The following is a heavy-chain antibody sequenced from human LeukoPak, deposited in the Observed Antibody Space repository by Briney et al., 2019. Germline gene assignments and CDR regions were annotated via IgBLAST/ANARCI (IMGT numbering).Heavy chain of an antibody. CDR1: GFTFSNYA. J-gene: IGHJ4*02. V-gene: IGHV3-30*18. CDR3: AKWGPYCVGDYCPALDS. Sequence: PGGSLRLSCAASGFTFSNYAIHWIRQGPGKGLKWVAIISYDGTNKYYADSVKGRFSISRDNSKNTLYLQMNSLRPEDTAVYYCAKWGPYCVGDYCPALDSWGPGTLVTVSS. D-gene: IGHD2-21*02. CDR2: ISYDGTNK.